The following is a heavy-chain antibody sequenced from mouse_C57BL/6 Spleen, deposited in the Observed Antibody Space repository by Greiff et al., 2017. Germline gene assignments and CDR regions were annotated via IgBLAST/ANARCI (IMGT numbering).Heavy chain of an antibody. D-gene: IGHD2-4*01. CDR3: ARRKGSDYEYYCSMDY. V-gene: IGHV5-6*02. Sequence: EVKVVESGGDLVKPGGSLKLSCAASGFTFSSYGMSWVRQTPDKRLEWVATISSGGSYTYYPASVKGRFPNSRENAKNTLYLQMSSLKSEDTALYCRARRKGSDYEYYCSMDYWGQGTSVTVSS. CDR1: GFTFSSYG. J-gene: IGHJ4*01. CDR2: ISSGGSYT.